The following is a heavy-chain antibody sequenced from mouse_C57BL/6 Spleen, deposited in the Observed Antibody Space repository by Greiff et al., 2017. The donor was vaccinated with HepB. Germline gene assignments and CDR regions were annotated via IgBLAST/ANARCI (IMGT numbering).Heavy chain of an antibody. CDR3: ARGSSGYAFAY. CDR2: IYPSDSET. Sequence: QVQLQQPGAELVRPGSSVKLSCKASGYTFTSYWMDWVKQRPGQGLEWIGNIYPSDSETHYNQKFKDKATLTVDKSSSTAYMQLSSLTSEDSAVYYCARGSSGYAFAYWGQWTLVTVSA. CDR1: GYTFTSYW. D-gene: IGHD3-2*02. V-gene: IGHV1-61*01. J-gene: IGHJ3*01.